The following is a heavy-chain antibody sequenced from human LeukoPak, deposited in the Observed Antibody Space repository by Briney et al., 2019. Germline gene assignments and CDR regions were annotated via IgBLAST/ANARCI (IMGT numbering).Heavy chain of an antibody. CDR1: GGSFSGYY. Sequence: PSETLSLTCGVDGGSFSGYYWNWIRQPPGKGLEWIGEINHSGSTNYNPSLKRRVTISVDTSQNQFSVRLSSVTAADTAVYFCARDRISVSDPPNWFDPWGQGTLVIVSS. J-gene: IGHJ5*02. CDR3: ARDRISVSDPPNWFDP. V-gene: IGHV4-34*01. D-gene: IGHD6-19*01. CDR2: INHSGST.